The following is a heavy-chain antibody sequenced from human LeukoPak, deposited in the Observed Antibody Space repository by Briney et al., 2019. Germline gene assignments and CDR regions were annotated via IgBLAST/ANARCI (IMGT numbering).Heavy chain of an antibody. CDR2: ISAYRGNT. V-gene: IGHV1-18*01. D-gene: IGHD3-22*01. CDR1: GYTFTSYG. CDR3: ARARYDSSGYYPHCFDY. J-gene: IGHJ4*02. Sequence: ASVKVSFKASGYTFTSYGISWVRQAPGQGLEWMGWISAYRGNTNYAQKLQGRVTMTTDTSTSTAYMELRSLRSDDTAVYYCARARYDSSGYYPHCFDYWGQGTLVTVSS.